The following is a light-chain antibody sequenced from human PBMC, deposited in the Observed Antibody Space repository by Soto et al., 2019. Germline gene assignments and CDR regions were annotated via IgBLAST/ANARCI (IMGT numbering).Light chain of an antibody. J-gene: IGLJ2*01. CDR3: TSYTGIRSLVV. CDR1: SSDIGSYNY. Sequence: QSVLTQPASVSASPGQSITISCTGTSSDIGSYNYVSWYRHHPGKAPQLMIYEVSHRPSGISHRFSGSKSGNTASLTISGLQAEDEGYYYSTSYTGIRSLVVFGGGTKLTVL. V-gene: IGLV2-14*01. CDR2: EVS.